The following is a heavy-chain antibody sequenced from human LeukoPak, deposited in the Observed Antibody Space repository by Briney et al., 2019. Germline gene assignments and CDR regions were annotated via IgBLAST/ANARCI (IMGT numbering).Heavy chain of an antibody. Sequence: PSETLSPTCAVSGGSISSSSYYWGWIRQPPGKGLEWIGSVYYSGSTYYNPSLKSRVTISVDTSKNQFSLKLSSVTAADTAVYYCARAGLETYYGKSYFDYWGQGTLVTVSS. CDR2: VYYSGST. CDR3: ARAGLETYYGKSYFDY. D-gene: IGHD3-10*01. J-gene: IGHJ4*02. V-gene: IGHV4-39*01. CDR1: GGSISSSSYY.